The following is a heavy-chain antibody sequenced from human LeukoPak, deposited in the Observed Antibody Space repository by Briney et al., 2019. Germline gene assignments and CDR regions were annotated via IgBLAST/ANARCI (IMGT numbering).Heavy chain of an antibody. V-gene: IGHV3-21*01. CDR2: ISCSSSYI. Sequence: GGSLRLSCAASGFTFSSYSMNWVRQAPGKGLEWVSSISCSSSYIYYADSMKGRFTISRDNAKSSLYLQMNSLRAEDTAVHYCARDFPRVNDAFDIWGQGTMVTVSS. CDR1: GFTFSSYS. CDR3: ARDFPRVNDAFDI. J-gene: IGHJ3*02.